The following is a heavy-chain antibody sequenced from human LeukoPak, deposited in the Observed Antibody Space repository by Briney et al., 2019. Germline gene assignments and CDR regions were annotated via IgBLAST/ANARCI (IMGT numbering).Heavy chain of an antibody. CDR1: GGSFSGYY. V-gene: IGHV4-34*01. CDR2: INHSGST. J-gene: IGHJ3*02. Sequence: SETLSLTCAVYGGSFSGYYWSWIRQPPGKGLEWIGEINHSGSTNYNPSLKSRVTISVDTSKSQFSLKLSSVTAADTAVYYCAGAGYYYDSSGYGDDAFDIWGQGTMVTVSS. D-gene: IGHD3-22*01. CDR3: AGAGYYYDSSGYGDDAFDI.